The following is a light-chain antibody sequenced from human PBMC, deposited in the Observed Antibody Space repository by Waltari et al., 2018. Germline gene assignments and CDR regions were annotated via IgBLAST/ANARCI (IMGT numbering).Light chain of an antibody. CDR1: QSVLYSSNNKTY. CDR3: QQYYSTPFT. V-gene: IGKV4-1*01. Sequence: DIVMTQSPDSLAVSLGERATINCKSSQSVLYSSNNKTYLAWYQQKPGKPPRLLIYWASTRESGVPDRFSGSGSGTDFTLTISSLQAEDVAVYYCQQYYSTPFTFGPGTKVDIK. CDR2: WAS. J-gene: IGKJ3*01.